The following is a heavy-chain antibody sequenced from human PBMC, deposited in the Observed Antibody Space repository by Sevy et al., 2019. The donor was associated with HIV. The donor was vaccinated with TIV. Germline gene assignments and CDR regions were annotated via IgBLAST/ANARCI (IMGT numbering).Heavy chain of an antibody. CDR2: VYYTGGT. CDR1: GGSINSDH. CDR3: ARRNDFDI. Sequence: SETLSLTCTVSGGSINSDHWNWIRQPPGKGLEWIGYVYYTGGTNYNPSLKNRITISVDRTKNQFSLKLASVTAADTAVYYCARRNDFDIWGQGTMVTVSS. J-gene: IGHJ3*02. V-gene: IGHV4-59*08.